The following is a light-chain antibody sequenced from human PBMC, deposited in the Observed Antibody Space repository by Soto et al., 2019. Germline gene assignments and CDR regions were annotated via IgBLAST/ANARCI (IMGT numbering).Light chain of an antibody. CDR3: LQYHNWPSWT. Sequence: EIVLTQSPATLSVSPGARAALSCRASQSVSSNLAWYQQKPGQAPRLLVYGASTRATGIPARFSGSGSGTEFTLTISSLQSEDFAVYSFLQYHNWPSWTFGQGTKVEIK. CDR2: GAS. CDR1: QSVSSN. J-gene: IGKJ1*01. V-gene: IGKV3-15*01.